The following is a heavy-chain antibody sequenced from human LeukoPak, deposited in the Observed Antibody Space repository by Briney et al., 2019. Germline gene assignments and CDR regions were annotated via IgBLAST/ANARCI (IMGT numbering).Heavy chain of an antibody. D-gene: IGHD3-22*01. J-gene: IGHJ6*02. Sequence: GGSLRLSCAASGFTFSSYSMNWVRQAPGKGLEWVSYISSSSSYIYYADSVKGRFTISRDNAKNSLYLQMHSLTAEDTAVYYCAREDDKDYYYYGMDVWGQGTTVTVSS. CDR3: AREDDKDYYYYGMDV. CDR1: GFTFSSYS. V-gene: IGHV3-21*05. CDR2: ISSSSSYI.